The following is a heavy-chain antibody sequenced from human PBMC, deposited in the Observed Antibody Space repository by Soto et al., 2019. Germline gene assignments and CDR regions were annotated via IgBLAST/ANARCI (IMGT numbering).Heavy chain of an antibody. D-gene: IGHD2-8*01. CDR3: ARDRCTTDRCYTHHFDV. J-gene: IGHJ6*02. CDR2: ISVYTGNT. V-gene: IGHV1-18*04. Sequence: QVQLVQSGGEVTKPGAAVKVSCKSSGYTFTSYGVSWVRQAPGQGLEWSGWISVYTGNTKQAQKFQDRVTLTTEASTSTAYMELRSLRSDDTAVYYCARDRCTTDRCYTHHFDVWGQGTTVTVSS. CDR1: GYTFTSYG.